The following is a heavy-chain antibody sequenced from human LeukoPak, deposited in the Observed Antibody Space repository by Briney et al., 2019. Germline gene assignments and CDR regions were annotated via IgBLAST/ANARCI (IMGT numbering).Heavy chain of an antibody. V-gene: IGHV4-59*08. CDR1: GGSISTYY. CDR2: IYYSGTT. Sequence: PSETLSLTCTVSGGSISTYYWSWFRQPPGKGLEWIAYIYYSGTTNYNPSLKSRVTISVDTSKNQFSLKLTSVTAADTAVYYCARHKDRSYGSEVDWFDPWGQGTLVTVSS. J-gene: IGHJ5*02. D-gene: IGHD3-10*01. CDR3: ARHKDRSYGSEVDWFDP.